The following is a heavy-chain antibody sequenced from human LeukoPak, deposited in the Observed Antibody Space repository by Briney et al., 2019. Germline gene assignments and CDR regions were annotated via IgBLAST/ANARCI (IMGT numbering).Heavy chain of an antibody. CDR1: GFTFSSYA. J-gene: IGHJ6*02. D-gene: IGHD1-1*01. CDR3: AKDRVNWNVPYYYGMDV. V-gene: IGHV3-23*01. CDR2: ISGSGGST. Sequence: PGGSLRLSCAASGFTFSSYAMSWVRQAPGKGLEWVSAISGSGGSTYYADSVKGRFTISRDNSKNTLYLQMNSLRAEDTAVYYCAKDRVNWNVPYYYGMDVWGQGTTVTVSS.